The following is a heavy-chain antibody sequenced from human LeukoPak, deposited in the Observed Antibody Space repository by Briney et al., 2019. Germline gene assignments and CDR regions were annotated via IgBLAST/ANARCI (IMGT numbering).Heavy chain of an antibody. D-gene: IGHD3-10*01. CDR1: GYTFTNYY. J-gene: IGHJ6*03. V-gene: IGHV1-46*01. Sequence: GASVKVSCKASGYTFTNYYMHWVRQAPGQGLEWMGIINPSGGSTSYAQKFQGRVTMTRDTSTSTVYMELSSLRSEDTAVYYCARERVVRGVYYYYYYMDVWGKGTTVTVSS. CDR2: INPSGGST. CDR3: ARERVVRGVYYYYYYMDV.